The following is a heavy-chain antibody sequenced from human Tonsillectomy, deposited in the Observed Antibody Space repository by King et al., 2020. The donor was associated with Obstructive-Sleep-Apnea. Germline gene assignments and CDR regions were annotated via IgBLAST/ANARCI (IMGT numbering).Heavy chain of an antibody. CDR2: INPNSGGT. D-gene: IGHD1-26*01. J-gene: IGHJ4*02. CDR1: GYTFTGYY. Sequence: VQLVESGAEVKKPGASVKVSCKASGYTFTGYYMHWVRQAPGQGPEWMGWINPNSGGTNCAQKFQGRVTMTRDTSISTAYMELSRLRSDDTAVYYCASSGGSYLDFDYWGQGTLVTVSS. V-gene: IGHV1-2*02. CDR3: ASSGGSYLDFDY.